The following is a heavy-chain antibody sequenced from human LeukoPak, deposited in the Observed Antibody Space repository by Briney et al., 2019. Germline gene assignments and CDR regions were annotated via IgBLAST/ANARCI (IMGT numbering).Heavy chain of an antibody. CDR2: ISDDGTNK. J-gene: IGHJ6*03. Sequence: GGSLRLSCAASGFTFSSYAIHWVRQPPGKGLEWVALISDDGTNKDFAASVKGRFTFSRDNSKNTLFLQMNSLRPEDTAVYYCARGRGSSWNYYYYMDVWGKGTTVTVSS. V-gene: IGHV3-30*04. CDR3: ARGRGSSWNYYYYMDV. CDR1: GFTFSSYA. D-gene: IGHD6-13*01.